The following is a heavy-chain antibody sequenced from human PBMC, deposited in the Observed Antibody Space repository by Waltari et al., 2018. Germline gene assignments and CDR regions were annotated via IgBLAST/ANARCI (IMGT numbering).Heavy chain of an antibody. CDR2: INDDGSRT. Sequence: EVQMVASGGGLVKPGGALRLACAASGFPFSSPFMHWGRQGPGKGLLWVARINDDGSRTAYADSVKGRVTISRDNAKNILYLEMSSLTAEDTAVYYCGRESTTDWYVDHWGQGTLVTVSS. V-gene: IGHV3-74*01. CDR3: GRESTTDWYVDH. J-gene: IGHJ4*02. CDR1: GFPFSSPF. D-gene: IGHD3-9*01.